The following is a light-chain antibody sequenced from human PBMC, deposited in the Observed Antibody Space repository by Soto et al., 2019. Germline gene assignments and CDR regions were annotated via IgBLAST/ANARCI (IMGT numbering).Light chain of an antibody. J-gene: IGKJ4*01. V-gene: IGKV1-12*01. CDR3: QQAHSFPRT. CDR1: QDIRTS. CDR2: LSS. Sequence: DIQMTQSPSSVSASVGDRVTITCRATQDIRTSLGWYQQKPGAAPKLLIYLSSTLAAGVPARFSGNGSGTDFTLTISSLQPEDFATYFCQQAHSFPRTFGGGTKVESK.